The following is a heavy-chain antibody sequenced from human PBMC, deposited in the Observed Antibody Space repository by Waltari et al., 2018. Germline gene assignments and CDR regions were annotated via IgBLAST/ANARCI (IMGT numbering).Heavy chain of an antibody. V-gene: IGHV1-69*15. Sequence: QVQLVQSGAEVKTPGSSVKVSCKASGGTFSSYAISWVRQAPGQGLEWMGRIIPIFGTANYAQKFQGRVTITADESTSTAYMELSSLRSEDTAVYYCARWAYCSSTSCYAGGMDVWGQGTTVTVSS. D-gene: IGHD2-2*01. CDR2: IIPIFGTA. J-gene: IGHJ6*02. CDR3: ARWAYCSSTSCYAGGMDV. CDR1: GGTFSSYA.